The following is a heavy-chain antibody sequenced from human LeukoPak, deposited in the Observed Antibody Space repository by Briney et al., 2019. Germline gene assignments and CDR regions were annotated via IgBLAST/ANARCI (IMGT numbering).Heavy chain of an antibody. J-gene: IGHJ4*02. CDR3: ARDAGYGYDRFDY. D-gene: IGHD5-18*01. Sequence: GGSLRLSCATSGFTFSSYGMHWVRQVPGKGLEWVTVISHDAKSTYHVDSVKGRFTISRDNAKNSLYLQMNSLRAEDTAVYYCARDAGYGYDRFDYWGQGTQVTVSS. CDR1: GFTFSSYG. V-gene: IGHV3-33*08. CDR2: ISHDAKST.